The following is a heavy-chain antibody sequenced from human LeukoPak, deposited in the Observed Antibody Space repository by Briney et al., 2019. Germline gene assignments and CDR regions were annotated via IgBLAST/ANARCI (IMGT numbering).Heavy chain of an antibody. J-gene: IGHJ6*03. CDR2: ISGGGTTI. V-gene: IGHV3-48*03. CDR1: GFTFSTYE. Sequence: PGGSLRLSCAASGFTFSTYEMNWVRQAPGKGLEWISYISGGGTTIYYADSVKGRFTISRDNAKNSLYLQMNSLRAEDTAVYYCASYLRYFTMDVWGKGTTVTISS. D-gene: IGHD3-9*01. CDR3: ASYLRYFTMDV.